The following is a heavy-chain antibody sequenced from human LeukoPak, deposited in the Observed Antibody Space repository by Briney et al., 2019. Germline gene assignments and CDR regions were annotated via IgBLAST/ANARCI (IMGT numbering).Heavy chain of an antibody. V-gene: IGHV3-74*01. J-gene: IGHJ4*02. CDR3: AKDTYSTSPYYFDY. D-gene: IGHD1-26*01. CDR1: GFTFSSYW. CDR2: INTDGSST. Sequence: GGSLRLSCAASGFTFSSYWVHWVRQAPGKGLVWVSRINTDGSSTSYADSVKGRFTISRDNSKNTLYLQMNSLRAEDTAVYYCAKDTYSTSPYYFDYWGQGTLVTVSS.